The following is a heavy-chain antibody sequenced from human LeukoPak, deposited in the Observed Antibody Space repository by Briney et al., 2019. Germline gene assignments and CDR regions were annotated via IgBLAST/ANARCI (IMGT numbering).Heavy chain of an antibody. CDR2: IYSSGST. CDR1: GGSINNYY. CDR3: ARGYSLFDY. Sequence: SETLSLTCTVSGGSINNYYWSWIRQPAGKGLEWIGLIYSSGSTSYNPSLKSRVTISVDTSKNQFSLKLSSVTAADTAVYYCARGYSLFDYWGQGTLVTVSS. D-gene: IGHD6-13*01. V-gene: IGHV4-4*07. J-gene: IGHJ4*02.